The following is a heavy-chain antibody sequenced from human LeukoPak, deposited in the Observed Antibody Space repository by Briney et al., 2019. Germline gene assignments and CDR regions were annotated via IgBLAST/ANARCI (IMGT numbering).Heavy chain of an antibody. J-gene: IGHJ4*02. CDR1: GDSITGYY. V-gene: IGHV4-59*08. CDR3: ARHKNSGTYPLDF. CDR2: IRYSGST. D-gene: IGHD1-7*01. Sequence: SGTLSLTCTVSGDSITGYYWSWIRQPPGRELEYIGFIRYSGSTKYNPSLQSRVTMSVDTSKNQFSLKLTSVTAADTAVYYCARHKNSGTYPLDFWGQGTLVTVSS.